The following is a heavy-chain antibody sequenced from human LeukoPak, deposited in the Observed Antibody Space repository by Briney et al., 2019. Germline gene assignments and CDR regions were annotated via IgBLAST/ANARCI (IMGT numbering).Heavy chain of an antibody. CDR2: IRASGDST. D-gene: IGHD6-13*01. CDR1: GFTFTSYA. J-gene: IGHJ5*02. V-gene: IGHV3-23*01. CDR3: AKGGYSSWLDP. Sequence: PGGSLRLSCAATGFTFTSYAMTWVRQAPGKGLEWVSTIRASGDSTYYADSVKGRLTISRDNSKNTLYLQMNSLRAEDTAVYYCAKGGYSSWLDPWGQGTLVTVSS.